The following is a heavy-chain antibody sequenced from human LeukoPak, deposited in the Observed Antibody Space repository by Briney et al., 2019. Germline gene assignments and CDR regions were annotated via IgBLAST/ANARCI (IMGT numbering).Heavy chain of an antibody. CDR2: IWYDGSNR. D-gene: IGHD5-18*01. CDR3: ARDLVDTAMVVLGNLGAFDI. V-gene: IGHV3-33*01. J-gene: IGHJ3*02. CDR1: GFTFSSYG. Sequence: PGGSLRLSCAASGFTFSSYGMHWVRQAPGKGLEWVAVIWYDGSNRYYADSSKGRFTISRHNSKNTLYLQMNSVRAEDTAVYYCARDLVDTAMVVLGNLGAFDIWGQGTMVTVSS.